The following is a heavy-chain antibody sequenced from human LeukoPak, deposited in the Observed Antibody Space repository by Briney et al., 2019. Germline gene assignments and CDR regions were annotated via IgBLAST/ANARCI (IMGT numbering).Heavy chain of an antibody. CDR1: AFTISHYA. Sequence: PGTSLRLSSATTAFTISHYAMHWVRPAPGKGMDWAAVRWNDGSDKYYGDSVKGRFTISRDNSEKTVYLQMNTLRVEDTAVYYCAKDAERGFDFSNSLESWGQGTLVTVSS. CDR2: RWNDGSDK. CDR3: AKDAERGFDFSNSLES. V-gene: IGHV3-33*06. D-gene: IGHD4-11*01. J-gene: IGHJ4*02.